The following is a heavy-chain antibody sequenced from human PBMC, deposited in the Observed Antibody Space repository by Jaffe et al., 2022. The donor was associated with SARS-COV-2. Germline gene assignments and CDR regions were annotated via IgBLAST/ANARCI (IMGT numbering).Heavy chain of an antibody. CDR2: IYYSGST. V-gene: IGHV4-39*01. D-gene: IGHD6-13*01. CDR1: GGSISSSSYY. J-gene: IGHJ5*02. Sequence: QLQLQESGPGLVKPSETLSLTCTVSGGSISSSSYYWGWIRQPPGKGLEWIGSIYYSGSTYYNPSLKSRVTISVDTSKNQFSLKLSSVTAADTAVYYCARHRGIAAAGTPRGWFDPWGQGTLVTVSS. CDR3: ARHRGIAAAGTPRGWFDP.